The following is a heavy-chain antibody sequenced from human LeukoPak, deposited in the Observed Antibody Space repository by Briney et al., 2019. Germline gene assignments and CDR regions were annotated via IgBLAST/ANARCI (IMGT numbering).Heavy chain of an antibody. CDR2: INHSGST. V-gene: IGHV4-34*01. J-gene: IGHJ4*02. Sequence: SETLSLTCAVYGGSFSGYYWSWIRQPPGKGLEWIGEINHSGSTNYNPSLKSRVTISVDTSKNQFSLKLSSVTAADTAVYYCAREWRQLADWGQGTLVTVSS. CDR3: AREWRQLAD. CDR1: GGSFSGYY. D-gene: IGHD6-13*01.